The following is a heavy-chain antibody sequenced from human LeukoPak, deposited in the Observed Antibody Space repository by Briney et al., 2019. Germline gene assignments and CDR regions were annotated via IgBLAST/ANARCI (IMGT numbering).Heavy chain of an antibody. Sequence: GGSLRLSCAASGFTFSDHAMSWVRQVPGKGLEWVSGILGRGRNTFYADSVKGRFTISRDNAKNSLYLQMNSLRPEDTAVYYCARVIFGVAIYYYGMDVWGQGTTVTVSS. CDR1: GFTFSDHA. CDR2: ILGRGRNT. V-gene: IGHV3-23*01. D-gene: IGHD3-16*01. CDR3: ARVIFGVAIYYYGMDV. J-gene: IGHJ6*02.